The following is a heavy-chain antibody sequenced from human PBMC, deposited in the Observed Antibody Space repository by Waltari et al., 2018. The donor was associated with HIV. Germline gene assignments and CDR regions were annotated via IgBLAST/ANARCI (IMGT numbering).Heavy chain of an antibody. V-gene: IGHV4-34*02. CDR2: INYRGRN. J-gene: IGHJ6*01. Sequence: QVQLKQWGAGLLKPSETLSLTCAVYGGSFSDPFWNWIRQSPGKGLEWIGEINYRGRNNYKPSLKSRLTMSVDTSKNQFSLKLSSVTAADTAVYYCARGKYSSSWSHNYYYYYGMDVWSQGTAVTVSS. CDR1: GGSFSDPF. CDR3: ARGKYSSSWSHNYYYYYGMDV. D-gene: IGHD6-13*01.